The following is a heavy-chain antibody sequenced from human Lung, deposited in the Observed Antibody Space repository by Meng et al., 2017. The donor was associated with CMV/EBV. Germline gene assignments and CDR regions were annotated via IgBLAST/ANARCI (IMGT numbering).Heavy chain of an antibody. CDR1: GGSIGSSSHY. J-gene: IGHJ5*02. V-gene: IGHV4-39*06. D-gene: IGHD2-8*01. CDR2: IYYSGLT. Sequence: RRHLRKSGPGRAKPSETLSLTCTVSGGSIGSSSHYWVWIRQPTGKGLEWIGNIYYSGLTSYNPSLKSRVTISVDTSKIQFSLKLSSVTAADTAVFYCARVWANGEGWFDPWGQGTLVTVSS. CDR3: ARVWANGEGWFDP.